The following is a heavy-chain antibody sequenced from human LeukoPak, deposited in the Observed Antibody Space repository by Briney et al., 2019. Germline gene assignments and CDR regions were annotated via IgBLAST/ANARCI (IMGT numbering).Heavy chain of an antibody. D-gene: IGHD4-11*01. J-gene: IGHJ6*02. CDR3: ARAAGDYSFNYYYYYGMDV. CDR2: ISYDGSNK. CDR1: GFTFSSYA. V-gene: IGHV3-30-3*01. Sequence: GGSLRLSCAASGFTFSSYAMHWVRQAPGKGLEWVAVISYDGSNKYYADSVKGRFTISRDNSRNTLYLQMNSLRAEDTAVYYCARAAGDYSFNYYYYYGMDVWGQGTTVTVSS.